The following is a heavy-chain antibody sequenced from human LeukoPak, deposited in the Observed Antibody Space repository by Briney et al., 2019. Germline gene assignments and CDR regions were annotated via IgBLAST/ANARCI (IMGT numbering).Heavy chain of an antibody. J-gene: IGHJ4*02. CDR2: IIPIFGTA. Sequence: ASVKVSCKASGGTFSSYAISWVRQVPGQGLEWMGGIIPIFGTANYAQKFQGRVTITADESTSTAYMELSSLRSEDTAVYYCAREGVGATHFDYWGQGTLVTVSS. CDR3: AREGVGATHFDY. V-gene: IGHV1-69*13. D-gene: IGHD1-26*01. CDR1: GGTFSSYA.